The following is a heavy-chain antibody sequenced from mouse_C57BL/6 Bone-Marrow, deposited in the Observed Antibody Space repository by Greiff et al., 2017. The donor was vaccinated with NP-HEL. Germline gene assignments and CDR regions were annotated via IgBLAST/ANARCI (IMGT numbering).Heavy chain of an antibody. CDR3: AFYDGYLFAY. J-gene: IGHJ3*01. CDR1: GYAFSSSW. D-gene: IGHD2-3*01. Sequence: QVQLQQSGPELVKPGASVKISCKASGYAFSSSWMNWVKQRPGKGLEWIGRIYPGDGDTNYNGKFKGKATLTADKSSSTAYMQLSSLTSEDSAVYFCAFYDGYLFAYWGQGTLVTVSA. V-gene: IGHV1-82*01. CDR2: IYPGDGDT.